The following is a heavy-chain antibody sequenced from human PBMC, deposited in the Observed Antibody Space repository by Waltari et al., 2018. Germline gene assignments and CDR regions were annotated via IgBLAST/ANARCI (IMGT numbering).Heavy chain of an antibody. CDR3: AATYNWNDVWFDP. CDR1: GGSFSGYY. J-gene: IGHJ5*02. D-gene: IGHD1-1*01. Sequence: QVQLQQWGAGLLKPSETLSLTCAVYGGSFSGYYWSWIRQPPGKGLEWIGEINHSGSTNYNPSLKSRVTISVDTSKNQFSLKLSSVTAADTAVYYCAATYNWNDVWFDPWGQGTLVTVSS. CDR2: INHSGST. V-gene: IGHV4-34*01.